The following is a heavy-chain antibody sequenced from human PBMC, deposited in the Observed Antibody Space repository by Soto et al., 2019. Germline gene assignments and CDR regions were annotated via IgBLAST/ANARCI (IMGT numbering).Heavy chain of an antibody. J-gene: IGHJ4*02. CDR1: GGSISSGGYY. CDR2: IYYSGST. CDR3: ASRKTGYSYDFDY. V-gene: IGHV4-31*03. D-gene: IGHD5-18*01. Sequence: QVQLQESGPGLVKPSQTLSLTCTVSGGSISSGGYYCSWIPQHPGKGLEWIGYIYYSGSTYYNPSLKSRVTISVDTSKNQCSLKLSSVTAADTAVYYCASRKTGYSYDFDYWGQGTLVTVSS.